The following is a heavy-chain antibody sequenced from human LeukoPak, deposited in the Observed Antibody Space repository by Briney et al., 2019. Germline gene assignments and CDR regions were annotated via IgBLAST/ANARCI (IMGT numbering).Heavy chain of an antibody. V-gene: IGHV3-21*04. D-gene: IGHD1-26*01. CDR3: AKDGSYYNFDS. Sequence: GGSLRLSCAASAFSLSAYNMNWVRQAPGKGLEWVSSISYTGTYIYYADSVKGRFTISRDNSKNTLYLQMNSLRAEDTAVYYCAKDGSYYNFDSWGQGTLVTVSS. CDR2: ISYTGTYI. CDR1: AFSLSAYN. J-gene: IGHJ4*02.